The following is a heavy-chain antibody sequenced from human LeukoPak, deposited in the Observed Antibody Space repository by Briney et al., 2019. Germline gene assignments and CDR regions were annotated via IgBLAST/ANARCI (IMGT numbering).Heavy chain of an antibody. CDR1: GYTFTGYY. J-gene: IGHJ4*02. D-gene: IGHD3-22*01. CDR3: ARALSYYYDSSGYGY. CDR2: INPNSGGT. Sequence: ASVKVSCKASGYTFTGYYMHWVRQAPGQGLEWMGWINPNSGGTNYAQKFQGRVTMTRDTSISTAYMELSRLRSDDTAVYYCARALSYYYDSSGYGYWGQGTLVTVSS. V-gene: IGHV1-2*02.